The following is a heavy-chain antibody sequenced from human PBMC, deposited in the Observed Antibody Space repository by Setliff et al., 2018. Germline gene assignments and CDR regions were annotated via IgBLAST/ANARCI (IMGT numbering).Heavy chain of an antibody. Sequence: RASETLSLTCTVSGVSISDFFWSWLRQPPGKGLEYIGFTYYSGSTNYNPSLKSRVTISVDTSKNQFSLKLSSVTAADTAVYYCAREPWYYNFWSGYTRDYFDYWGQGTLVTVSS. V-gene: IGHV4-59*12. CDR2: TYYSGST. D-gene: IGHD3-3*01. CDR3: AREPWYYNFWSGYTRDYFDY. J-gene: IGHJ4*02. CDR1: GVSISDFF.